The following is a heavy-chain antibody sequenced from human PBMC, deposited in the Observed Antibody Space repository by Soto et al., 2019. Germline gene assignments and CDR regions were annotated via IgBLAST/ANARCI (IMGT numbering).Heavy chain of an antibody. CDR1: GFSFINYG. CDR3: AKARARWSVTTAVDC. CDR2: ISYDGTKK. V-gene: IGHV3-30*18. J-gene: IGHJ4*02. Sequence: QVRLVESGGGVVQPGRSLRLSCAASGFSFINYGIHWVRQAPGKGLEWVAVISYDGTKKQYVGSVRGRFTISRDNSNNTLHLHMNSLRPEDTAVYYCAKARARWSVTTAVDCWGQGNLVTVSS. D-gene: IGHD4-17*01.